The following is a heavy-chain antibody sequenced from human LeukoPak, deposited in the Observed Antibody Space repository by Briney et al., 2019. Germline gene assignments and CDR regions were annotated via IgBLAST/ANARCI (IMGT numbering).Heavy chain of an antibody. V-gene: IGHV3-15*01. J-gene: IGHJ4*02. Sequence: GGSLRLSCASSGFTFSNAWMSWVRQAPGKGLEWVGRIKSKTDGGTTDYAAPVKGRSTISRDDSKNTLYLQMNSLKTEDTAVYYCTTERELGDFDYWGQGTLVTVSS. D-gene: IGHD1-26*01. CDR3: TTERELGDFDY. CDR2: IKSKTDGGTT. CDR1: GFTFSNAW.